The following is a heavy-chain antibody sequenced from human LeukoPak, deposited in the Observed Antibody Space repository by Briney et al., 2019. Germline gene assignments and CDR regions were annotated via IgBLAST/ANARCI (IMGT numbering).Heavy chain of an antibody. D-gene: IGHD4-23*01. V-gene: IGHV3-49*03. Sequence: GGSLRLSCTASGFTFGDYALSWFRQAPGKGLEWLSFIRSKDHGGTTEYAGSVKGRFTISRDDSNSIAYLQMNSLIIEDTAVYFCTRDPHYYHGNPHDFWGQGTRVTVSS. CDR3: TRDPHYYHGNPHDF. J-gene: IGHJ4*02. CDR2: IRSKDHGGTT. CDR1: GFTFGDYA.